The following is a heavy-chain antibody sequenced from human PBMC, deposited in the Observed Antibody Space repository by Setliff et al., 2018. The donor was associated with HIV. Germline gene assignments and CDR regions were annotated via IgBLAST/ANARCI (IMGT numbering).Heavy chain of an antibody. CDR1: GGSINTSSYY. J-gene: IGHJ4*01. V-gene: IGHV4-39*01. CDR2: IYYSGST. CDR3: ARGAPYCNHGICHLFDY. D-gene: IGHD2-8*01. Sequence: SETLSLTCIVSGGSINTSSYYWAWIRQPPGKGLEWIGSIYYSGSTYYNPSLKSRGTISVDTSKNQFSLRLTSVTAADTAVYYCARGAPYCNHGICHLFDYWGHGNLVTVSS.